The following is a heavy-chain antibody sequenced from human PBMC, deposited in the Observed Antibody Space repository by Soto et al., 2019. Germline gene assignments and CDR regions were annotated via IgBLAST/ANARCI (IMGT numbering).Heavy chain of an antibody. V-gene: IGHV1-69*02. CDR2: IIPALDIE. CDR1: GGTLSTYT. Sequence: QGLLVQSGAEVKKPGSSVKVSCKAPGGTLSTYTLTWLRQAPGQGPEWMGRIIPALDIEEYAQQFQGRVTITADTSTSTAYMELHSLRSDDTAGYYCAAVAGTSAFVGYFEYWGQGTRVTVAS. J-gene: IGHJ4*02. CDR3: AAVAGTSAFVGYFEY. D-gene: IGHD6-19*01.